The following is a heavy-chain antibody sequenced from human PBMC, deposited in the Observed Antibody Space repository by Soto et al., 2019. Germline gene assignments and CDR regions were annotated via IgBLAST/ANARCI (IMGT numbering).Heavy chain of an antibody. CDR2: INSDGSST. CDR3: APLDYGDYHFPRYNWFDP. J-gene: IGHJ5*02. V-gene: IGHV3-74*01. Sequence: EVQLVESGGGLVQPGGSLRLSCAASGFPFSSYWMHWVRQAPGKGLVWVSRINSDGSSTSYADSVKGRFTISRDNAKNTLYLQMNSLRAEDTAVYYCAPLDYGDYHFPRYNWFDPWGQGTLVTVSS. CDR1: GFPFSSYW. D-gene: IGHD4-17*01.